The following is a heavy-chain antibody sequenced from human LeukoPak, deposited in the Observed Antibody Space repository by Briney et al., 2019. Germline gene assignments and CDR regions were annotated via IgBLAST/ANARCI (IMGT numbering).Heavy chain of an antibody. CDR2: IGDSGGST. CDR1: GFTFSTYA. Sequence: GGSLRLSCAASGFTFSTYAMSWVRQAPGKGLEWVSVIGDSGGSTYYADSVKGRFTISRDNSKNTLYLQMNSLRAEGTAVYYCAKDGLRFLEWLFTYMDVWGKGTTVTVSS. J-gene: IGHJ6*03. D-gene: IGHD3-3*01. V-gene: IGHV3-23*01. CDR3: AKDGLRFLEWLFTYMDV.